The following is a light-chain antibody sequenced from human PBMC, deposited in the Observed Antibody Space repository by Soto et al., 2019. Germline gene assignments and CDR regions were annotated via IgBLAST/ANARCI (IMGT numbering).Light chain of an antibody. CDR1: SSDVGDYNY. Sequence: QSALTQPPSASGSPGQSVTISCTGTSSDVGDYNYVSWYQQHPGKAPKLMIYEVSKRPSGVPXXFSGSKSGNTASLTVSGXXAEGXXXXXCSSYAGSNNWVFGGGTKLTVL. CDR3: SSYAGSNNWV. J-gene: IGLJ3*02. CDR2: EVS. V-gene: IGLV2-8*01.